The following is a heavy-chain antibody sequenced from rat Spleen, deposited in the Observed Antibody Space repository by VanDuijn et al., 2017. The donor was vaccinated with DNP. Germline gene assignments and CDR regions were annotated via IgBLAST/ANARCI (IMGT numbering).Heavy chain of an antibody. V-gene: IGHV3-1*01. CDR2: ISYSGST. CDR1: GYSITNNS. CDR3: ARYINSGLDS. J-gene: IGHJ2*01. D-gene: IGHD4-4*01. Sequence: EVQLQESGPGLVKPSQSLSLPCSVTGYSITNNSWGWIRKFPGNEMEWVRYISYSGSTGYNPSLKSRISITRATSKNQFFLQLNSVTTEDTATYYCARYINSGLDSWGQGVMVTVSS.